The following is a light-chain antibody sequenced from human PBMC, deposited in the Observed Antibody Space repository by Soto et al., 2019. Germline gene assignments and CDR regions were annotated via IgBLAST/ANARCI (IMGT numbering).Light chain of an antibody. Sequence: EIVLTQSPATLSSLPGDRVTLSCRASQNVTSNLLVWYQQHPGQAPRLLIYGASSRATGIPDRFSRSGSGTDFTLTIRRLEPDDFAVYYCQKYGTFWTFGQGTKVDIK. CDR2: GAS. CDR3: QKYGTFWT. J-gene: IGKJ1*01. V-gene: IGKV3-20*01. CDR1: QNVTSNL.